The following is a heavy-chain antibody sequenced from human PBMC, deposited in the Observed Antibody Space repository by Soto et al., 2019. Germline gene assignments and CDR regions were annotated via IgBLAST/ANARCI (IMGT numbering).Heavy chain of an antibody. D-gene: IGHD2-8*02. CDR2: ISWNSASI. Sequence: EVQLVESGGGLVQPGRSLRLSCAASGFTFDDFAMHWVRQPPGNGVEWVSGISWNSASIVYADSVKGRFTISRDNAKTSLYLQLDSLGVEDTAFYYCAKGPGLVASSGSPDSWRQGTLVSVSS. CDR1: GFTFDDFA. V-gene: IGHV3-9*01. CDR3: AKGPGLVASSGSPDS. J-gene: IGHJ4*02.